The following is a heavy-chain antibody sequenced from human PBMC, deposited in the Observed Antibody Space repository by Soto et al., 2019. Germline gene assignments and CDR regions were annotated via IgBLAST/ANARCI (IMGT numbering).Heavy chain of an antibody. CDR3: ARSLYASSWYAGF. J-gene: IGHJ4*02. CDR2: LYYSGIT. V-gene: IGHV4-59*08. D-gene: IGHD6-13*01. Sequence: SETLSLTCTVSGGSISSYYWSWIRQPPGKGLEWIGYLYYSGITNYNPSLKSRVSISLGTSKNQFSLKLSSVTAADTAFYYCARSLYASSWYAGFWGQGTLVTVSS. CDR1: GGSISSYY.